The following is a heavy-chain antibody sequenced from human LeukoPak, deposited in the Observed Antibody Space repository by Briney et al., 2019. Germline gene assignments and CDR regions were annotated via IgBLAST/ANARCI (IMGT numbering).Heavy chain of an antibody. CDR1: GFPFNNYW. CDR3: VKDTLPH. Sequence: PGGSLRLSCAASGFPFNNYWLNWVRQAPGKGLEWVASIKTDGSETFYVDSVKGRFTVSRDNSKNTVYLQMNSLRAEDTAVYYCVKDTLPHWGQGTLVTVSS. CDR2: IKTDGSET. V-gene: IGHV3-7*01. J-gene: IGHJ4*02.